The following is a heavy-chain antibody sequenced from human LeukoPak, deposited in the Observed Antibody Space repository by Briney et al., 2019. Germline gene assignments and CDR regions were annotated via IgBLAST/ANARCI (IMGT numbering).Heavy chain of an antibody. CDR2: IYPGDSDT. J-gene: IGHJ4*02. CDR3: VRGRGSCSSTTCYIFDY. CDR1: GYSFTSYW. Sequence: GESLQISCKGSGYSFTSYWIGWVRQMPGKGLEWMEIIYPGDSDTRYSPSFQGQVTISADRSISTAYLQWSSLKASDTAMYYCVRGRGSCSSTTCYIFDYWGQGTLVTVSS. D-gene: IGHD2-2*02. V-gene: IGHV5-51*01.